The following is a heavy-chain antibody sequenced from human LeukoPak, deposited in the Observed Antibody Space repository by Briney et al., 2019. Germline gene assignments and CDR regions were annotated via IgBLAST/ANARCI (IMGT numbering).Heavy chain of an antibody. CDR3: ARQAYSSNLGWFDP. J-gene: IGHJ5*02. Sequence: TLSLTCSVSGGSISSSTYYWGWIRQPPGKGLEWIGNIYNSGSTYYNPSLKSRVTISVDTSKNQFSLKLSPVTAADTAVYYCARQAYSSNLGWFDPWGQGTLVTVSS. CDR1: GGSISSSTYY. D-gene: IGHD6-13*01. CDR2: IYNSGST. V-gene: IGHV4-39*01.